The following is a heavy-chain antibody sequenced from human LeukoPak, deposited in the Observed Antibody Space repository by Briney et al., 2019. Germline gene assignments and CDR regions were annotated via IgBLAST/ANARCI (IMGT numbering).Heavy chain of an antibody. J-gene: IGHJ4*02. V-gene: IGHV3-21*05. Sequence: GGSLRLSCAASGFSLSSYGMNWVRQAPGKGLEWVSYFSSSTTIIYYADSVKGRFTISRDNAKNSLYLQMNSLRAEDTAVYYCARDWGAGKGDYWGQGTLVTVSS. CDR1: GFSLSSYG. CDR3: ARDWGAGKGDY. D-gene: IGHD1-26*01. CDR2: FSSSTTII.